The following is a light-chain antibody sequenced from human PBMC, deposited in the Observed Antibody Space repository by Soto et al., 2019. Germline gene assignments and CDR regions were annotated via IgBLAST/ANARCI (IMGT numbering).Light chain of an antibody. V-gene: IGLV2-14*01. CDR1: SSDVGTYNY. Sequence: QSVLTQPASVSGSPGQSITISCTGTSSDVGTYNYVSWYQQHPGKAPKLIIYEVSNRPSGVSNRFSGSKSGNTASLTISGLQAEDEADYYCSSYTSITDYVFGTGTKLTVL. J-gene: IGLJ1*01. CDR3: SSYTSITDYV. CDR2: EVS.